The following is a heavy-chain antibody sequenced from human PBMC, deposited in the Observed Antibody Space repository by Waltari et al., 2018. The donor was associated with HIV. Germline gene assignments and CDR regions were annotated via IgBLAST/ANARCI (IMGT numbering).Heavy chain of an antibody. CDR1: GFTFSSYR. Sequence: EVQLVESGGGLVKPGGSLRLSCAASGFTFSSYRMTWVRQAPGKGVEWVSSISISSTYIYYADSVKGRFTISRDNAKNSLYLQMNSLRAEDTAVYYCARGRDIVATWRDYFDYWGQGTLVTVSS. D-gene: IGHD5-12*01. CDR2: ISISSTYI. CDR3: ARGRDIVATWRDYFDY. V-gene: IGHV3-21*01. J-gene: IGHJ4*02.